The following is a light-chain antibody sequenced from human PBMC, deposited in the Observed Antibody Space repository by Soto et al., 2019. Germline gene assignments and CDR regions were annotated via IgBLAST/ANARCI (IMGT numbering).Light chain of an antibody. CDR1: SSDVGSYNL. CDR2: EGT. J-gene: IGLJ3*02. CDR3: SSYTTTSTLV. Sequence: QSALTQPASVSGSPGQSITISCTGTSSDVGSYNLVSWYQQHPDKAPKLMIYEGTKRPSGLSNRFTGSKSGNTASLTISGLQAEDEADYYCSSYTTTSTLVFGGGTKLTVL. V-gene: IGLV2-14*02.